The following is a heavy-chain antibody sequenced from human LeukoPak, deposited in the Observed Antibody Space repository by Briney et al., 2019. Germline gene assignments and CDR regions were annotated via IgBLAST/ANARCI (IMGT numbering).Heavy chain of an antibody. Sequence: GGSLRLSCAASGFTFSSYGMHWVRQAPGKGLEWVAVIWYDGSNKYYADSVKGRFTISRDNSKNTLYLQMNSLRAEDTAVYYCAKRLGYYDSSEGYFDQWGQGTLVTVSS. J-gene: IGHJ4*02. CDR2: IWYDGSNK. D-gene: IGHD3-22*01. CDR1: GFTFSSYG. CDR3: AKRLGYYDSSEGYFDQ. V-gene: IGHV3-33*06.